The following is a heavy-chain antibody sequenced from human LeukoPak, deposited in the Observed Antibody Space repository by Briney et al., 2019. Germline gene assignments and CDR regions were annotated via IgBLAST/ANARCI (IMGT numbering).Heavy chain of an antibody. J-gene: IGHJ4*02. Sequence: GGSLRLSCAASGFTLSTYAMSWVRQTPGKGLEWVAATSSSDAGTYHADSVRGRFTISRDNSKNSLYLQMNSLRAEDTAVYYCAREGITYYYDSSASDYWGQGTLVTVSS. CDR2: TSSSDAGT. D-gene: IGHD3-22*01. CDR3: AREGITYYYDSSASDY. CDR1: GFTLSTYA. V-gene: IGHV3-23*01.